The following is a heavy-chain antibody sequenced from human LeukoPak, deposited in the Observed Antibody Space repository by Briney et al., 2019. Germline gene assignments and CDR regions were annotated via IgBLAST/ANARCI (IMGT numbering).Heavy chain of an antibody. CDR3: AREVFFQFDN. CDR1: GFTFRKYW. V-gene: IGHV3-7*03. CDR2: IAANGNDK. Sequence: GGSLRLSYAASGFTFRKYWMAWVRQAPGRGLEWVATIAANGNDKDYEDALQGRFTISRDNTRNSLSLRIDSLRAEDTAQYYCAREVFFQFDNWGQGALVTVSS. J-gene: IGHJ4*02.